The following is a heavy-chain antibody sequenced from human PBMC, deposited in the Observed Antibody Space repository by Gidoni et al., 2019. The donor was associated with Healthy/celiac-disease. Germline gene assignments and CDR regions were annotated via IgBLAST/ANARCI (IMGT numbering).Heavy chain of an antibody. CDR3: ARSTGYYYYYMDV. CDR2: INHSEST. J-gene: IGHJ6*03. V-gene: IGHV4-34*01. Sequence: QVQLQQWDAGLLKPSETRSLTCAVYGVYFSGYYRSWIRQPAGKGLEWIGEINHSESTNYNPSLKSRVTISVDTAKTQFSLKLCSVTAADTAVYYCARSTGYYYYYMDVWGKGTTVTVSS. CDR1: GVYFSGYY.